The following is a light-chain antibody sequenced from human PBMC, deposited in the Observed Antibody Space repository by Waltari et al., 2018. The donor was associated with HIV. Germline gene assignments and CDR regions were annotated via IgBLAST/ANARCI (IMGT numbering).Light chain of an antibody. J-gene: IGKJ3*01. CDR3: LQDGSFPLT. CDR1: QGIGND. CDR2: AAS. Sequence: ALQMTQSPSSLSASVGDRVTITCRASQGIGNDLGWYQQKPGQAPKALIYAASSLQTGIPSRFSGSRSGTDFTLTISSLQTEDSATYYCLQDGSFPLTFGPGTKVDV. V-gene: IGKV1-6*02.